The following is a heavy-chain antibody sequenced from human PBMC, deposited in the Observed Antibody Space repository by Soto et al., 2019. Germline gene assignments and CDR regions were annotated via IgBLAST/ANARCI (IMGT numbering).Heavy chain of an antibody. D-gene: IGHD2-2*01. CDR1: GGSISSNY. J-gene: IGHJ6*03. Sequence: SETLSLTCTVSGGSISSNYWSWIRQPPGKGLEWIGDIYNSGSTNYNPSLKSRVTISLEPSKNQFSLKLSYVTAADTAVYYCARQVVSSTPLARYYYYYYMDVWGKGTTVTVSS. CDR2: IYNSGST. CDR3: ARQVVSSTPLARYYYYYYMDV. V-gene: IGHV4-59*08.